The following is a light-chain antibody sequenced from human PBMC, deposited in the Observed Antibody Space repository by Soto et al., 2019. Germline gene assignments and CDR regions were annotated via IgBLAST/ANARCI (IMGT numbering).Light chain of an antibody. CDR1: SSSIGAGYE. J-gene: IGLJ1*01. CDR3: QSYDKRLTAYV. Sequence: QSVLTQPPSVSGAPGQRVTISCSGTSSSIGAGYEVHWYHQLPGTAPKLVVSGNGNRPSGVPDRLSVSKSGASASLAITGLQAEDEGHYNCQSYDKRLTAYVFGTGTKVTVL. V-gene: IGLV1-40*01. CDR2: GNG.